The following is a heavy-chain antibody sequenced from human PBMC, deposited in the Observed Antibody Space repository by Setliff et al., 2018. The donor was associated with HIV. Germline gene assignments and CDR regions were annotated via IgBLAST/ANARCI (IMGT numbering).Heavy chain of an antibody. Sequence: PGGSLRLSCATSGFTFSSFWMSWVRQAPGKGLEWVANIKHDGSEKYYVDSVKGRFTVSRDNAKNSLYLQMNSLRVEDTALYYCARDSYRRYSSSWLPDYWGQGTLVTVSS. CDR3: ARDSYRRYSSSWLPDY. CDR2: IKHDGSEK. CDR1: GFTFSSFW. D-gene: IGHD6-13*01. V-gene: IGHV3-7*03. J-gene: IGHJ4*02.